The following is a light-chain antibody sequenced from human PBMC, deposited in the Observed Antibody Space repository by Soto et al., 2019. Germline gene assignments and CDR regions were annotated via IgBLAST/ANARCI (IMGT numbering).Light chain of an antibody. Sequence: DIQMTQSPSTLSGSVGDRVTITCRASQTISSWLAWYQQKPGKAPKLLIYKASTLKSGVPSRFSGSGSGTSFTLTISSLQPEDFATYYCQQLLSYPITFGQGTRWRL. CDR3: QQLLSYPIT. V-gene: IGKV1-5*03. CDR2: KAS. CDR1: QTISSW. J-gene: IGKJ5*01.